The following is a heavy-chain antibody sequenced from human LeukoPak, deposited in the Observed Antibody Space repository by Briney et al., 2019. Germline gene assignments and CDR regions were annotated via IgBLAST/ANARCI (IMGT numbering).Heavy chain of an antibody. CDR1: GGPFSGYY. J-gene: IGHJ4*02. V-gene: IGHV4-34*01. CDR3: ARVSSGWKRGYFDY. CDR2: INHSGST. Sequence: PSETLSLTCAVYGGPFSGYYWSWIRQPPGKGLEWIGEINHSGSTNYNASLKSRVTISVDTSKNQFSLKLSSVTAADTAVYYCARVSSGWKRGYFDYWGQGTLVTVSS. D-gene: IGHD6-19*01.